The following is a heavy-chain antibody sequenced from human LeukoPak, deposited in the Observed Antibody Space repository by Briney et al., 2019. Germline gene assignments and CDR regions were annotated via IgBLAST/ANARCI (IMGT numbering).Heavy chain of an antibody. CDR3: AKDKRLWFGGYFDY. Sequence: GRSLRLSCAASGFTFDDYAMHWVRQAPGKGLEWVSGISWNSGSIGYADSVKGRFTISRDNAKNSLYLQMNSLRAEDTALYYCAKDKRLWFGGYFDYWGQGTLVTVSS. CDR2: ISWNSGSI. D-gene: IGHD3-10*01. CDR1: GFTFDDYA. J-gene: IGHJ4*02. V-gene: IGHV3-9*01.